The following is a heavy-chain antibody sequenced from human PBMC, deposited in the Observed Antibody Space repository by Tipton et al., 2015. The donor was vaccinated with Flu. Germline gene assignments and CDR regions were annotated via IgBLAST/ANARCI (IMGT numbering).Heavy chain of an antibody. CDR1: GFTFRNAW. CDR3: VTDGYWGDYFAY. J-gene: IGHJ4*02. D-gene: IGHD5-18*01. Sequence: PRLSCAASGFTFRNAWMSWVRQAPGKGLEWVGRIKSKAEGGAADYAAPVKGRFTISRDDSKNTLFLQMNSLKTEDTAVYYCVTDGYWGDYFAYWGQGALVTVSS. CDR2: IKSKAEGGAA. V-gene: IGHV3-15*01.